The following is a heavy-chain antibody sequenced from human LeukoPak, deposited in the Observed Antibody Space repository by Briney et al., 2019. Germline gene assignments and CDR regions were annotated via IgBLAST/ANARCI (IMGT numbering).Heavy chain of an antibody. Sequence: GGSLRLSCAASGFTFSSYEMNWVRQAPGKGLEWVSYISSYGSTIYYADSVKGRFTISRDNAKNSLYLQMNSLRAEDTAVYYYAREKTPTGYNVYYYGMDVWGQGTTVTVSS. J-gene: IGHJ6*02. CDR2: ISSYGSTI. CDR1: GFTFSSYE. V-gene: IGHV3-48*03. CDR3: AREKTPTGYNVYYYGMDV. D-gene: IGHD1-14*01.